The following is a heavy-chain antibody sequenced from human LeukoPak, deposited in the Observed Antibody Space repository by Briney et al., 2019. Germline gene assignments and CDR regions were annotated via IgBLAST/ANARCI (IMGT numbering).Heavy chain of an antibody. CDR1: GFTFSSYS. CDR2: ISSSSSYI. J-gene: IGHJ3*02. D-gene: IGHD3-22*01. CDR3: ARGDDSSGYYDAFDI. Sequence: GGSLRLSCAASGFTFSSYSMSWVRQAPGKGLEWVSSISSSSSYIYYADSVKGRFTISRDNAKNSLYLQMNSLRAEDTAVYYCARGDDSSGYYDAFDIWGQGTMVTVSS. V-gene: IGHV3-21*01.